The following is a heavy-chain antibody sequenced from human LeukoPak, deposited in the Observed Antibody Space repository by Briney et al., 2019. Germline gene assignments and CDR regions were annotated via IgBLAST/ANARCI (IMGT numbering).Heavy chain of an antibody. J-gene: IGHJ4*02. CDR2: IYYSGST. D-gene: IGHD6-13*01. CDR1: GGSISGYY. V-gene: IGHV4-59*08. Sequence: PSETLSLTCTVSGGSISGYYWSWIRQPPGKGLEWIGYIYYSGSTNYNPSLKSRVTISVDTSKNQFSLKLSSVTAADTAVYYCARLGVYSSSWNPYDYWGQGTLVTVSS. CDR3: ARLGVYSSSWNPYDY.